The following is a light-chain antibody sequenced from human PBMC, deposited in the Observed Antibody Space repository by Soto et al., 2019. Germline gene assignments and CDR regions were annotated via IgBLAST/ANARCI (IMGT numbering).Light chain of an antibody. V-gene: IGLV2-8*01. CDR3: SSYTGTNNFVL. CDR1: NTDIGGHKY. J-gene: IGLJ7*01. Sequence: QPVLTQPPSASGSPGQSVTISCTGTNTDIGGHKYVSWYQHHPGKAPKLLIYEVSERPSGVPDRFSGSKSGNAASLTVSGLQADDEAMYYCSSYTGTNNFVLFGGGTQLTVL. CDR2: EVS.